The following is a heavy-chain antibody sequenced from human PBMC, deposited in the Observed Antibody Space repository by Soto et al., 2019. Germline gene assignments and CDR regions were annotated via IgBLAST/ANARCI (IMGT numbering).Heavy chain of an antibody. CDR3: HNFYDSTGYNDAIDI. Sequence: QVQLVQSGAEVKKPGSSVKVSCKASGGTFSSYAISWVRQAPGQGLEWMGGIIPIFGTANYAQKFQGRVTITADASTTTDYMELSSLRSEDTAVYHCHNFYDSTGYNDAIDIWGQGTMVTVSS. D-gene: IGHD3-22*01. V-gene: IGHV1-69*12. CDR2: IIPIFGTA. J-gene: IGHJ3*02. CDR1: GGTFSSYA.